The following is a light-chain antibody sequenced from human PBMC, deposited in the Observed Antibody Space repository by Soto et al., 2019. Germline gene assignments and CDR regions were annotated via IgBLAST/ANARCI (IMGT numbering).Light chain of an antibody. Sequence: EILLTQSPGTLSLSPGERATLSCRASQTISSDYLALYQQKPGQAPRLLIFGAATSAADIPDRFSGSGSGTEFTLTISSLQSEDFAVDYCQQYNNWPTFGQGTKVDIK. CDR1: QTISSD. J-gene: IGKJ1*01. V-gene: IGKV3D-15*01. CDR3: QQYNNWPT. CDR2: GAA.